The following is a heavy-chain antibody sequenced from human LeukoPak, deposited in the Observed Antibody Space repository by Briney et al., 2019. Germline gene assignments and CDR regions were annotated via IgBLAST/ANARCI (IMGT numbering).Heavy chain of an antibody. J-gene: IGHJ4*02. V-gene: IGHV3-9*01. CDR2: ISWNSGSI. D-gene: IGHD6-19*01. Sequence: GGSLRLSCAASGFTFYDYAMHWVRQAPGKGLEWVSGISWNSGSIGYADSVKGRSTISRDNAKNSLYLQMSSLRPEDTAFYYCAKDRGSSGWYYFDYWGQGTLVTVSS. CDR1: GFTFYDYA. CDR3: AKDRGSSGWYYFDY.